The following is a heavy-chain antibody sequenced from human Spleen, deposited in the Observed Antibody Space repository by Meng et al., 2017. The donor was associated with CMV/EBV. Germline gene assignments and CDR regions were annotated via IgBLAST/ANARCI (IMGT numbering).Heavy chain of an antibody. V-gene: IGHV3-7*01. D-gene: IGHD4-23*01. Sequence: GESLKISCAASGFTFSSYWMSWVRQAPGKGLEWVANIKQDGSEKYYVDSVKGRFTISRDNAKNSLYLQINSLRAEDTAVYYCARHRYGGPISWPYFDYWGQGTLVTVSS. CDR1: GFTFSSYW. J-gene: IGHJ4*02. CDR3: ARHRYGGPISWPYFDY. CDR2: IKQDGSEK.